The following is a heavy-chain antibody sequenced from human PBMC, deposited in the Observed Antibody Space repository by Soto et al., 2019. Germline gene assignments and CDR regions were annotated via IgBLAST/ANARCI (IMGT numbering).Heavy chain of an antibody. J-gene: IGHJ4*02. CDR1: GYIFNGYA. CDR2: INGGNGDT. V-gene: IGHV1-3*01. CDR3: ARLFLAYCGGDCYFPIDY. D-gene: IGHD2-21*02. Sequence: ASVKVSCKASGYIFNGYAMHWVRQAPGQRLEWMAWINGGNGDTRYSQKFQGRVTVTRDTSANTVYMELSSLRSDDTAVYYCARLFLAYCGGDCYFPIDYWGQGTLVTVSS.